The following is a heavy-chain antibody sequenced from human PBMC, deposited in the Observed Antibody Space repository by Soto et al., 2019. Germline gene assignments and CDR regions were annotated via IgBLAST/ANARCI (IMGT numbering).Heavy chain of an antibody. CDR1: GFTFSSYG. CDR3: ATGTYSSGWDCFDY. J-gene: IGHJ4*02. CDR2: IWYDGSNK. Sequence: PGGSLRLSCAASGFTFSSYGMHWVRQAPGKGLEWVAVIWYDGSNKYYADSVKGRFTISRDNSKNTLYLQMNSLRAEDTAVYYCATGTYSSGWDCFDYWGQGTLVTVSS. V-gene: IGHV3-33*01. D-gene: IGHD6-19*01.